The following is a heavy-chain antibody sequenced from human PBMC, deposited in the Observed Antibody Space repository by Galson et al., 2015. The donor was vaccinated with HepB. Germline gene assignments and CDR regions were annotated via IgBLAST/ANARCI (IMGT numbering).Heavy chain of an antibody. J-gene: IGHJ4*02. D-gene: IGHD1-1*01. V-gene: IGHV3-21*01. CDR2: INSRSSSI. CDR1: GFSFSDSA. CDR3: ARGGGSYNL. Sequence: SLRLSCAASGFSFSDSAMNWVRQAPGKGLEWVSSINSRSSSISYADSLKGRFTISRDNAKNSLSLQMNNLRAEDTAVYYCARGGGSYNLWGQGTLVIVSS.